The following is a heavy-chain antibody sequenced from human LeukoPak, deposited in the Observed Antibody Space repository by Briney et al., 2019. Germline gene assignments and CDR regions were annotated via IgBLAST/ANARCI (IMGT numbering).Heavy chain of an antibody. V-gene: IGHV4-31*03. D-gene: IGHD5-12*01. CDR3: ARRYSGYEYLDY. J-gene: IGHJ4*02. CDR2: IYHSGST. CDR1: GGSISSGGYF. Sequence: SQTLSLTCSVSGGSISSGGYFWNWIRQHPGKGLEWIGNIYHSGSTYHNPSLKSRVTISVDTSKNQFSLKLSSVTAADTAVYYCARRYSGYEYLDYWGQGTLVTVSS.